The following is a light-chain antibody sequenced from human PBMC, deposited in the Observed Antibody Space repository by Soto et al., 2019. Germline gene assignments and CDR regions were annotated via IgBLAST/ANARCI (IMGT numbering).Light chain of an antibody. V-gene: IGLV1-47*01. CDR1: SSNIGSNY. CDR3: AAWDGSLSAWV. CDR2: RNN. Sequence: QSVLTQPPSASGTPGQRVTISCSGSSSNIGSNYVYWYQQLPGTAPKLLIYRNNQRPSGVPDRFSGSKSGTSASLAISGLRSEDEADYYCAAWDGSLSAWVFGGGTKLTVL. J-gene: IGLJ3*02.